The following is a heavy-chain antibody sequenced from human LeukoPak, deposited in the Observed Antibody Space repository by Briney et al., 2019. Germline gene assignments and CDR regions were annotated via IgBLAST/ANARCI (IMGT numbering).Heavy chain of an antibody. CDR3: ARDYCSSTSCYFDY. CDR1: GYTFTSYG. CDR2: ISAYNGNT. Sequence: ASVKVSCKASGYTFTSYGISWVRQAPGQGLEWMGWISAYNGNTNYALKLQGRVTMTTDTSTSTAYMELRSLRSDDTAVYYCARDYCSSTSCYFDYWGQGTLVTVSS. D-gene: IGHD2-2*01. J-gene: IGHJ4*02. V-gene: IGHV1-18*01.